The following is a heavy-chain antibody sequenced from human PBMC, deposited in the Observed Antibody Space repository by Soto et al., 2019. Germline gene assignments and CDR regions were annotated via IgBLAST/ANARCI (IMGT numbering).Heavy chain of an antibody. CDR3: ARDYSLQIAAAGPDD. CDR2: IWFDGSNK. V-gene: IGHV3-33*01. D-gene: IGHD6-13*01. Sequence: GGSLRLSCAASGFIFSNYGMHWVRQAPGKGLEWVAVIWFDGSNKSYADSVKGRFTISRDDSKNTLFLQMNSLRAEDTALYYCARDYSLQIAAAGPDDRGQGTLVTVSS. CDR1: GFIFSNYG. J-gene: IGHJ4*02.